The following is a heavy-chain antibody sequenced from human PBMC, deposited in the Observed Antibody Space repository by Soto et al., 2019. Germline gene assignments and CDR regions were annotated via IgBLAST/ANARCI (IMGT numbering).Heavy chain of an antibody. D-gene: IGHD1-26*01. V-gene: IGHV1-69*01. CDR3: AREGAAAPLAPGGMDV. Sequence: QVQLVQSGAEVKKPGSSVKVSCKASGGTFSSYAISWVRQAPGQGLEWMGGGIPIFGTANYAQKFQGRVTITADESTRTAYMELSSLRSEDTAVYYCAREGAAAPLAPGGMDVWGQGTTVTVSS. J-gene: IGHJ6*02. CDR1: GGTFSSYA. CDR2: GIPIFGTA.